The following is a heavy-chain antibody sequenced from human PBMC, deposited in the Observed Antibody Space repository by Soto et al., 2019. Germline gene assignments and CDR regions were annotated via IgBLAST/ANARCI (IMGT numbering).Heavy chain of an antibody. Sequence: PGESLKISCKGSGYSFTSYWIGWVRQMPGKGLEWMGIIYPGDSDTRYSPSFQGQVTISADKSISTAYLQWSSLKASDTAMYYCARQAFWSGYPSYYYYGMDVWGQGTTVTVSS. V-gene: IGHV5-51*01. CDR1: GYSFTSYW. CDR2: IYPGDSDT. J-gene: IGHJ6*02. CDR3: ARQAFWSGYPSYYYYGMDV. D-gene: IGHD3-3*01.